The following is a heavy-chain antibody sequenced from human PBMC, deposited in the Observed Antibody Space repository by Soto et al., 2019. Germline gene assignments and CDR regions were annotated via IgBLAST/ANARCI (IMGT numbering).Heavy chain of an antibody. CDR1: GFTFSDYY. J-gene: IGHJ6*02. CDR2: ISSSGSTI. Sequence: KPGGPLRLSCAASGFTFSDYYMSWIRQAPGKGLEWVSYISSSGSTIYYADSVKGRFTISRDNAKNSLYLQMNSLRAEDTAVYYCARADYSRGYYYYGMDVWGQGTTVTVSS. CDR3: ARADYSRGYYYYGMDV. D-gene: IGHD4-4*01. V-gene: IGHV3-11*01.